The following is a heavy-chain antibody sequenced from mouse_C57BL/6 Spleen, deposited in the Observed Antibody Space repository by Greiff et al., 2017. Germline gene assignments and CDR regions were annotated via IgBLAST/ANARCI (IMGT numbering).Heavy chain of an antibody. CDR3: AFDDGYPLFDY. Sequence: EVKLVESGGGLVKPGGSLKLSCAASGFTFSDYGMHWVRQAPEKGLEWVAYISSGSSTIYYADTVTGRFTISRDNAKNTLFLQMTSLRSEDTAMYYCAFDDGYPLFDYWGQGTTLTVSS. CDR1: GFTFSDYG. V-gene: IGHV5-17*01. D-gene: IGHD2-3*01. J-gene: IGHJ2*01. CDR2: ISSGSSTI.